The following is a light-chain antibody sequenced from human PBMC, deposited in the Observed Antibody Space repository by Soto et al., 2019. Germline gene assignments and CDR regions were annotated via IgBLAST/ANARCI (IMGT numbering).Light chain of an antibody. V-gene: IGKV1-33*01. J-gene: IGKJ5*01. CDR1: QNITNN. CDR2: HAS. CDR3: QQYYGLPPLT. Sequence: DIQMNQSPSSLSASIGDRVTITCQARQNITNNLSWYQQKQGKAPNLLIYHASKLAKGVTSRFSGMASGRDFSFIITSLQREHLETYYCQQYYGLPPLTFGQGTRREI.